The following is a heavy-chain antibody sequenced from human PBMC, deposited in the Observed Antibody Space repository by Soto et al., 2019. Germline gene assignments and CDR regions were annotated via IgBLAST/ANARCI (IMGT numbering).Heavy chain of an antibody. CDR1: GFTFSGNY. Sequence: GGSLRLSCAASGFTFSGNYMSWIRQAPGKGLEWVSYISSSGSYTNYADSVKGRFTISRDNAKNSLYLQMNSLRAEDTAVYYCARAVGSGPAAYFDYWGQGTLVTVSS. D-gene: IGHD2-2*01. V-gene: IGHV3-11*05. CDR3: ARAVGSGPAAYFDY. CDR2: ISSSGSYT. J-gene: IGHJ4*02.